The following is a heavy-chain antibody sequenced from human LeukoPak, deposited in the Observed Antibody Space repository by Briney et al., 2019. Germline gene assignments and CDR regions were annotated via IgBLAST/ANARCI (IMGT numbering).Heavy chain of an antibody. CDR3: ARSLYDSWTGYHHGSDI. J-gene: IGHJ3*02. CDR2: IRQDGSEK. D-gene: IGHD3-3*01. Sequence: GGSLRLSCAASGFTFSNYWMTWVRQAPGKGLEWVANIRQDGSEKYYVDSVKGRFTISRDNAKISLFLEMKSLRAEDTAVYYCARSLYDSWTGYHHGSDIWGQGTMVTISS. V-gene: IGHV3-7*01. CDR1: GFTFSNYW.